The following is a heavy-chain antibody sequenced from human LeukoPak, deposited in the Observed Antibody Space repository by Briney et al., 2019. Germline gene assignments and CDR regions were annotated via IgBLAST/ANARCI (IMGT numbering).Heavy chain of an antibody. V-gene: IGHV3-48*04. J-gene: IGHJ6*03. D-gene: IGHD6-13*01. CDR2: ISSSSSTI. CDR3: ARDQVSAAGTRIYYYYMDV. Sequence: GGSLRLSCAASGFTFSSYSMNWVRQAPGKGLEWVSYISSSSSTIYYADSVKGRFTISRDNAKNSLYLQMNSLRAEDTAVYYCARDQVSAAGTRIYYYYMDVWGKGTTVTVSS. CDR1: GFTFSSYS.